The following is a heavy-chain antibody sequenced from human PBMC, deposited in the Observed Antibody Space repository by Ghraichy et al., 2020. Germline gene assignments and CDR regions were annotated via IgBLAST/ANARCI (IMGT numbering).Heavy chain of an antibody. J-gene: IGHJ3*01. CDR3: ARSTSGTFNL. Sequence: GESLNISCAASGFTFSDYYMHWVRQVPGQGLVWVSRLNGDGTSINYADSVKGRFTISRDNAKNELYLQMNNLRADDTALYYCARSTSGTFNLWGQGTMVIVSS. CDR1: GFTFSDYY. D-gene: IGHD5/OR15-5a*01. V-gene: IGHV3-74*01. CDR2: LNGDGTSI.